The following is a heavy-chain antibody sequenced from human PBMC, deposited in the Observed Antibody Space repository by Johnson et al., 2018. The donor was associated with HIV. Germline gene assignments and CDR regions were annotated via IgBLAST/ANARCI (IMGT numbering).Heavy chain of an antibody. CDR3: ARDTFAGAYGDWPDAFDI. D-gene: IGHD4-17*01. J-gene: IGHJ3*02. CDR1: GFTFSSYA. CDR2: ISGSGGST. V-gene: IGHV3-23*04. Sequence: VQLVESGGGLVQPGGSLRLSCAASGFTFSSYAMSWVRQAPGKGLEWVSAISGSGGSTYYADSVKGRFTISRDNSKNTLYLQMNSLRAEDTAVYYWARDTFAGAYGDWPDAFDIWGQGTMVTVSS.